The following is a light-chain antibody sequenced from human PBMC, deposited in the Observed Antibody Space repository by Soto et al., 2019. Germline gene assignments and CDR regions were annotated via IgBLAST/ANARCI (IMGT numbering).Light chain of an antibody. CDR1: QGISSY. CDR3: QQLNSYPQT. Sequence: DIQLTQSPSFLSASVGHRVTITCRASQGISSYLAWYQQKPGKAPKLLIYAASTLQSEVPSRFSGTGSGTEFTLTISSLQPEDLPTYNCQQLNSYPQTIDGVTKVEI. CDR2: AAS. V-gene: IGKV1-9*01. J-gene: IGKJ4*01.